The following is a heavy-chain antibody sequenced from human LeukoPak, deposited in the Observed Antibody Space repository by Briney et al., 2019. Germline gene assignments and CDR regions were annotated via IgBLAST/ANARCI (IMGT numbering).Heavy chain of an antibody. V-gene: IGHV3-48*03. J-gene: IGHJ4*02. CDR3: ARRLRRNYFDY. Sequence: GGSLRLSCAASGFTFSSYEMNWVRQAPGKGLEWVSYISSSGSTIYYADSVKGRFTISRDNAKNSLCLQMNSLRAEDTAVYYCARRLRRNYFDYWGQGTLVTVSS. CDR1: GFTFSSYE. CDR2: ISSSGSTI. D-gene: IGHD4-17*01.